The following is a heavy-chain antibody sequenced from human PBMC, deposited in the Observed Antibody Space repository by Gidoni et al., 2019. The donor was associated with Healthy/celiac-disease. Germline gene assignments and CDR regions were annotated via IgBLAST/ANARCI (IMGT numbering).Heavy chain of an antibody. CDR2: ISGSGGST. V-gene: IGHV3-23*01. CDR3: AVRGGSNCSSTSCYSYYYYGMDV. CDR1: GFTFSSHA. Sequence: EVQLLESGGGLVQHGGSLRLSCAAPGFTFSSHAMGWVRQAPGKGLGGVSDISGSGGSTYYADSVKGRFTISRDNSKNTLYLQMNSLRAEDTAVYYCAVRGGSNCSSTSCYSYYYYGMDVWGQGTTVTVSS. D-gene: IGHD2-2*02. J-gene: IGHJ6*02.